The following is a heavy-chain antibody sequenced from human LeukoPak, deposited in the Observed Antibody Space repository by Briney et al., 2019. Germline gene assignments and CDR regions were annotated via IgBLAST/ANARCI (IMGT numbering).Heavy chain of an antibody. Sequence: GASVKVSCKASGGTFISYAISWVRQAPGQGLEWMGGIIPIFGTANYAQKFQGRVTITADESTSTAYMELSSLRSEDTAVYYCARGLWFGELYYYMDVWGKGTTVTISS. D-gene: IGHD3-10*01. CDR2: IIPIFGTA. CDR1: GGTFISYA. J-gene: IGHJ6*03. CDR3: ARGLWFGELYYYMDV. V-gene: IGHV1-69*13.